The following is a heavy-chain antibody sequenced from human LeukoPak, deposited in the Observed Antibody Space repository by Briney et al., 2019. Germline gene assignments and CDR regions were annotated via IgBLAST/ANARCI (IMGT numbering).Heavy chain of an antibody. J-gene: IGHJ5*02. D-gene: IGHD2-2*02. Sequence: PSETLSLTCTVSGGSISSSSYYWGWIRQPPGKGLEWIGSIYYSGSTYYNPSLKSRVTISVDTSKNQFSLKLSSVTAADTAVYYCARDGGGYCSSTSCYKGFDPWGQGTLVTVSS. V-gene: IGHV4-39*07. CDR2: IYYSGST. CDR3: ARDGGGYCSSTSCYKGFDP. CDR1: GGSISSSSYY.